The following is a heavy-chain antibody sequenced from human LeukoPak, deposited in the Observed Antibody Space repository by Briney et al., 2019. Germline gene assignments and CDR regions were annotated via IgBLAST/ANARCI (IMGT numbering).Heavy chain of an antibody. CDR1: GGSISSYY. J-gene: IGHJ1*01. CDR3: ARDKGYFQH. Sequence: SETLSLTCTVSGGSISSYYWSWIRQPPGKGLEWIGYIYYSGSTNYNPSLKSRVTMSVDTSKNQFSLKLSSVTAADTAVYYCARDKGYFQHWGQGTLVTVSS. CDR2: IYYSGST. V-gene: IGHV4-59*01.